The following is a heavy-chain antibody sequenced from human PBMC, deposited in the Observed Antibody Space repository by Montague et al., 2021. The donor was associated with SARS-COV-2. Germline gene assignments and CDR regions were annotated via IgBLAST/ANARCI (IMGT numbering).Heavy chain of an antibody. V-gene: IGHV4-39*02. J-gene: IGHJ5*02. CDR2: IYYSGST. D-gene: IGHD3-3*01. CDR1: GGSISSSSYY. Sequence: SETLSLTCTVSGGSISSSSYYWGWIRQPPGKGLEWIGGIYYSGSTYYNPSLKSRVTISVDTSKNQFSLKLSSVTAVDTAVYYCARDPSTIFGVVTLPWGQGTLVTVSS. CDR3: ARDPSTIFGVVTLP.